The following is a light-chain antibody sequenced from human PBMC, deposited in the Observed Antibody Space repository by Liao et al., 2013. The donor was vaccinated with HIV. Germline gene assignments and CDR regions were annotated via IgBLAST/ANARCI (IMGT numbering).Light chain of an antibody. J-gene: IGLJ2*01. CDR3: HVWDSSIDRPV. V-gene: IGLV3-21*04. CDR2: YDS. CDR1: NIENKS. Sequence: SYVLTQPPSVSVAPGKTARITCGGNNIENKSVRWYQQRPGQAPVLVIYYDSDRLSGIPERFSGSNSGNTATLTISRVEAGDEADYYCHVWDSSIDRPVFGGGTKLTVL.